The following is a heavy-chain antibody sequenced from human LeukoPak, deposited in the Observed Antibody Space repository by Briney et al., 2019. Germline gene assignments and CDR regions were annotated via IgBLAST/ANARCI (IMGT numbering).Heavy chain of an antibody. CDR3: ARDVSSSSWYSFHYYYYGMDV. J-gene: IGHJ6*02. D-gene: IGHD6-13*01. CDR2: INPSGGST. CDR1: GYTLTELS. V-gene: IGHV1-46*01. Sequence: ASVKVSCKVSGYTLTELSMHWVRQAPGQGLEWMGIINPSGGSTSYAQKFQGRVTMTRDTSTSTVYMELSSLRSEDTAVYYCARDVSSSSWYSFHYYYYGMDVWGQGTTVTVSS.